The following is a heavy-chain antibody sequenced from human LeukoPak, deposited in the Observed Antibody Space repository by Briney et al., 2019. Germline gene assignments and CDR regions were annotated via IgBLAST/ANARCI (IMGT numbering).Heavy chain of an antibody. CDR3: ARHRDILTGYRWFDP. V-gene: IGHV4-59*08. Sequence: NPSETLSLTCTVSGASISAHFWGWMRQPPEKGLEWIGYIHYSGGTNYNPALKSRVTISVDTSKNQFSLKLSSVTAADTAVYYCARHRDILTGYRWFDPWGQGTLVTVSS. CDR2: IHYSGGT. CDR1: GASISAHF. J-gene: IGHJ5*02. D-gene: IGHD3-9*01.